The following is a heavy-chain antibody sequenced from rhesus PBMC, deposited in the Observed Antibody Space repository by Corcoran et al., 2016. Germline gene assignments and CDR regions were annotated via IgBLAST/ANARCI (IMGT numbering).Heavy chain of an antibody. D-gene: IGHD6-25*01. CDR3: AKGGATSGPPAYGLAS. Sequence: QVKLQQWGEGLVKPSETLSLTCAVYGGSVSTYFWSWIRQPPGKGLEWIGNIDGYRGSTYYNPSLKSRVTIAKDTSKNQFSLKLSSVTAADTAMYYCAKGGATSGPPAYGLASWDQGVVVTVSS. J-gene: IGHJ6*01. CDR2: IDGYRGST. V-gene: IGHV4-73*01. CDR1: GGSVSTYF.